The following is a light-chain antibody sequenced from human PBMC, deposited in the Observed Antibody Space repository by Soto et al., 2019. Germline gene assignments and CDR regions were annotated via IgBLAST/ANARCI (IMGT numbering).Light chain of an antibody. Sequence: QSALTQPASVSGSPGQSITISCTGTRSDVGAYNYVSWYQRHPGKAPKLLIYEVNSRPSGVSNRFSGSKSGNTASLTISGLQAEDEADYYCSSYTSSDSLYVFXSGTKVTVL. V-gene: IGLV2-14*01. CDR2: EVN. CDR3: SSYTSSDSLYV. CDR1: RSDVGAYNY. J-gene: IGLJ1*01.